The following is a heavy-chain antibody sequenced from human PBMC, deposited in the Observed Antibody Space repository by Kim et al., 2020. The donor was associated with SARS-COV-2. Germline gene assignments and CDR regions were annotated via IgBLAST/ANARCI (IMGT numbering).Heavy chain of an antibody. V-gene: IGHV4-31*02. CDR3: ARGTDYSNENWFDP. J-gene: IGHJ5*02. D-gene: IGHD4-4*01. Sequence: NPSLKSRVTISVDTSKNQFSLKLSSVTAADTAVYYCARGTDYSNENWFDPWGQGTLVTVSS.